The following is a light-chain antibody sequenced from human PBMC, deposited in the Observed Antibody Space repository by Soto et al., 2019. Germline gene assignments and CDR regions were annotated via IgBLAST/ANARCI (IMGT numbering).Light chain of an antibody. Sequence: IVLTQSPATLSVSPGQRSTICFRASESVSSHLAWYQQKPGQAPRLLIYDSSTRATGIPARFSGSESGTEFTLTISRLEPEDFAVYYCQQYGSSSFTFGQGTRLEI. CDR3: QQYGSSSFT. CDR1: ESVSSH. V-gene: IGKV3-15*01. J-gene: IGKJ5*01. CDR2: DSS.